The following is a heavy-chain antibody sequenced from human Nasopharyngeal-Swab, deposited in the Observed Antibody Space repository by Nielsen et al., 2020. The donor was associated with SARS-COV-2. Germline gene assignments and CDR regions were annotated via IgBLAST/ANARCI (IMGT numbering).Heavy chain of an antibody. J-gene: IGHJ4*02. Sequence: LRQAPGQGLEWMGWMNPNSGNTGYAQKFQGRVTMTRNTSISTAYMELSSLRSEDTAVYYCATEDSGYWGQGTLVTVSS. D-gene: IGHD3-10*01. V-gene: IGHV1-8*01. CDR2: MNPNSGNT. CDR3: ATEDSGY.